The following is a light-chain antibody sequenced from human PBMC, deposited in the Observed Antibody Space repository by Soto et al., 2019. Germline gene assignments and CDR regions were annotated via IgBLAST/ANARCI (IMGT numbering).Light chain of an antibody. Sequence: EIVVTQSPALLSVSPGERVTLSCRASQSVISSIAWYQQKLGQAPRLLIYGASTRATGIPARFSGSGSGTDFTLKISRVEAEDVGVYYCMQGTHWPRTFGQGTKVDIK. J-gene: IGKJ1*01. CDR3: MQGTHWPRT. CDR1: QSVISS. CDR2: GAS. V-gene: IGKV3-15*01.